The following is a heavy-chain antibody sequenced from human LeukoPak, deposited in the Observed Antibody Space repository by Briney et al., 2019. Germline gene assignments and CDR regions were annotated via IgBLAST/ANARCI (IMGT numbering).Heavy chain of an antibody. CDR3: ARAQYSSSWYPPRSWFDP. CDR1: GESFSGYY. Sequence: PSETLSLTCAVYGESFSGYYWSWIRQPPGEGLEWIGEINHSGSTNYNPSLKSRVTISVDTSKNQFSLKLSSVTAADTAVYYCARAQYSSSWYPPRSWFDPWGQGTLVTVSS. CDR2: INHSGST. V-gene: IGHV4-34*01. D-gene: IGHD6-13*01. J-gene: IGHJ5*02.